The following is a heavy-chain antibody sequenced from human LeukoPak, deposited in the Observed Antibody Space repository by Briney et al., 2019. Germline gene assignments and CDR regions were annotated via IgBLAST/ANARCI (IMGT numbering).Heavy chain of an antibody. Sequence: GGSLRLSCAASGFTFSSYAMHWVRQAPGKGLEYVSAISSNGGSTYYANPVKGRFTISRDNSKNTLYLQMGSLRAEDMAVYYCAAGATISFFDYWGQGTLVTVSS. D-gene: IGHD1-26*01. J-gene: IGHJ4*02. CDR1: GFTFSSYA. CDR2: ISSNGGST. V-gene: IGHV3-64*01. CDR3: AAGATISFFDY.